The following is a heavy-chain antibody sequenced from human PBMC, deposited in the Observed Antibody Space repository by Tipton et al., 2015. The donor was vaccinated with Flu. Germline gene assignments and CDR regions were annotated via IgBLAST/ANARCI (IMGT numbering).Heavy chain of an antibody. Sequence: QSGAEVKKPGASVKVSCKASGYTFTSYGISWVRQAPGQGLEWMGWISSYNGNTNYAQKLQGRVTMTTDTSTSTAYMERRSLRSDETAEYYCARDSTVFYGMDVWGQGATVTVSS. J-gene: IGHJ6*02. CDR1: GYTFTSYG. CDR2: ISSYNGNT. D-gene: IGHD4-17*01. CDR3: ARDSTVFYGMDV. V-gene: IGHV1-18*01.